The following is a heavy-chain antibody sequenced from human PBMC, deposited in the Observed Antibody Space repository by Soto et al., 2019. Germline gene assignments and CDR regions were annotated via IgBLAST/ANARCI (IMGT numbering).Heavy chain of an antibody. D-gene: IGHD6-19*01. V-gene: IGHV1-2*02. CDR3: ARSSGSLSYYGMDD. Sequence: ASVKVSCKASGYTFTGYFIHWVRQAPGQGLEWMGCINPKNGDTYYAQRFQGRVTLTRDTSVSTAHMELTRLISDDTAVYYCARSSGSLSYYGMDDWGQCTSVTVSS. CDR2: INPKNGDT. CDR1: GYTFTGYF. J-gene: IGHJ6*02.